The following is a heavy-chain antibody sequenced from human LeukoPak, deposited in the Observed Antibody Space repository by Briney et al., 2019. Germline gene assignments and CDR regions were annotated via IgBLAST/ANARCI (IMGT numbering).Heavy chain of an antibody. V-gene: IGHV3-73*01. CDR1: GFTFSGSA. D-gene: IGHD3-10*01. CDR2: ITSKANSYAT. Sequence: GRSLRLYCTASGFTFSGSAMHWVRQASGNVLAWVGPITSKANSYATAYAASVKGRFTISRDDSKNTAYLQMNSLKTEDTAVYYCTRVRSGTTVCYYMDVWGKGTTVTVSS. CDR3: TRVRSGTTVCYYMDV. J-gene: IGHJ6*03.